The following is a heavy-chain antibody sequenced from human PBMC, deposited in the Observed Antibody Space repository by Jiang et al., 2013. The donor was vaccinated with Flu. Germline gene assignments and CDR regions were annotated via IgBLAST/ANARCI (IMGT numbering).Heavy chain of an antibody. CDR3: AGQLGYSSSWYRVRFDP. V-gene: IGHV4-59*08. CDR1: GGSISSYY. D-gene: IGHD6-13*01. J-gene: IGHJ5*02. CDR2: IYYSGST. Sequence: TCTVSGGSISSYYWSWIRQPPGKGLEWIGYIYYSGSTNYNPSLKSRVTISVDTSKNQFSLKLSSVTAADTAVYYCAGQLGYSSSWYRVRFDPWGQGTLVTVSS.